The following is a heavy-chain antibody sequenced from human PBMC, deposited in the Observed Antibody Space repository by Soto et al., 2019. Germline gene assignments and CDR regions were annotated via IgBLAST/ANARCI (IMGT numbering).Heavy chain of an antibody. CDR1: GFTFSSYA. D-gene: IGHD5-12*01. CDR2: ISGSGGST. Sequence: PGGSLRLSCAASGFTFSSYAMSWVRQAPGKGLEWVSAISGSGGSTYYADSVKGRFTISRDNSKNTLYLQMNSLRAEDTAVYYCAKDAAPCRSGYDWALSYWGQGTLVTVSS. V-gene: IGHV3-23*01. CDR3: AKDAAPCRSGYDWALSY. J-gene: IGHJ4*02.